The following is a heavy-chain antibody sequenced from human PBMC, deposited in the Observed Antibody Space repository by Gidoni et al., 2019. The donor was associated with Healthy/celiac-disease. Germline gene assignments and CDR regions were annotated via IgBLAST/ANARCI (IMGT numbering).Heavy chain of an antibody. V-gene: IGHV3-11*01. CDR1: GFAFSDYY. J-gene: IGHJ4*02. CDR2: ISSSGSTI. D-gene: IGHD3-22*01. Sequence: QVQLVESGGGLVKPGGSLRLSCAASGFAFSDYYMSWIRQAPGKGLEWVSYISSSGSTIYYADSVKGRFTISRDNAKNSLYLQMNSLRAEDTAVYYCAREVYYDSSGYEELQHFDYWGQGTLVTVSS. CDR3: AREVYYDSSGYEELQHFDY.